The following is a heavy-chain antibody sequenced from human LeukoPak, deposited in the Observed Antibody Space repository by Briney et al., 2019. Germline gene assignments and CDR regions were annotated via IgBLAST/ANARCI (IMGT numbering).Heavy chain of an antibody. CDR3: ARVGLGYSYENWFDP. CDR1: GFTFSNYG. J-gene: IGHJ5*02. V-gene: IGHV3-48*02. CDR2: ISISSSLI. D-gene: IGHD5-18*01. Sequence: TWGSLRLSCAASGFTFSNYGMNWVRHAPGKGMEWVSYISISSSLIYYADSVKGRFTISTDNAKNNLYFQMYSLIDAAAAVVYCARVGLGYSYENWFDPWGQGTLVTVSS.